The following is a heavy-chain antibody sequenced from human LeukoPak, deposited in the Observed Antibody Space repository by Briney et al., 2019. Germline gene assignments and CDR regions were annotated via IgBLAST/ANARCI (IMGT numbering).Heavy chain of an antibody. D-gene: IGHD3-10*02. CDR1: GFTFSSYW. CDR3: AELGITMIGGV. Sequence: GGSLRLSCAASGFTFSSYWMSWVRQAPGKGLEWVANIKQDGTEKYYVDSVKGRFTISRDNAKNSLYLQMNSLRAEDTAVYYCAELGITMIGGVWGKGTTVTISS. CDR2: IKQDGTEK. V-gene: IGHV3-7*01. J-gene: IGHJ6*04.